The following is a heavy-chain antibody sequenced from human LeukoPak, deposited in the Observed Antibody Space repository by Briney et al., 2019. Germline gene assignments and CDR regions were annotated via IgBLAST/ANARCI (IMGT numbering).Heavy chain of an antibody. Sequence: GESLKISCAASGFTFSSYAMSWVRQAPGKGLEWVSAISGSGGSTYYADSVKGRFTISRDNSKNTLYLQINSLRAEDTAVYYCAKDGPLRLGWFDPWGQGTLVTVSS. CDR2: ISGSGGST. V-gene: IGHV3-23*01. D-gene: IGHD3-16*01. J-gene: IGHJ5*02. CDR1: GFTFSSYA. CDR3: AKDGPLRLGWFDP.